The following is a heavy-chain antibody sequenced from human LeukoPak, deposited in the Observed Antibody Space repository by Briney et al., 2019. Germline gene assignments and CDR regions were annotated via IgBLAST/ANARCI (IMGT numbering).Heavy chain of an antibody. J-gene: IGHJ6*03. CDR2: IYHSGDT. Sequence: SETLSLTCAVSGGSITSSTWWSWVRQPPGKGLEWIGEIYHSGDTNYNPSLKSRVTISVDTSKNQFSLNLSSVTAADTAVYYCASVLSGSSKGYYYYYYMDVWGKGTTVTVSS. CDR3: ASVLSGSSKGYYYYYYMDV. D-gene: IGHD6-6*01. V-gene: IGHV4-4*02. CDR1: GGSITSSTW.